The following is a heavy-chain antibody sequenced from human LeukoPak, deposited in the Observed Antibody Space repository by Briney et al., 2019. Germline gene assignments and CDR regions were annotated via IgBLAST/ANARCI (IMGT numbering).Heavy chain of an antibody. V-gene: IGHV3-30*18. CDR3: AKDIRNDRFGGPGKY. CDR1: GFTFSTYA. J-gene: IGHJ4*02. D-gene: IGHD3-10*01. CDR2: ISYDGSDK. Sequence: GGSLRLSCVVSGFTFSTYAMHWVRQAPGKGLEWVAIISYDGSDKYYADSVKGRFTISRDNSKNTLYLQMNSLRAEDTAVYYCAKDIRNDRFGGPGKYWGQGTLVSVSS.